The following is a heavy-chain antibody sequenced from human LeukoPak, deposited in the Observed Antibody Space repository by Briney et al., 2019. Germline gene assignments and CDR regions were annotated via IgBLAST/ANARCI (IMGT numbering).Heavy chain of an antibody. D-gene: IGHD3-3*01. V-gene: IGHV1-24*01. CDR1: GYTLTELS. Sequence: ASVKVSCKVSGYTLTELSMHWVRQAPGKGLEWMGGFDPEDGETIYAQKFQGRVTMTEDTSTDTAYMELSSLRSEDTAVYYCATVDFWSGSLTGDYWDQGTLVTVSS. J-gene: IGHJ4*02. CDR2: FDPEDGET. CDR3: ATVDFWSGSLTGDY.